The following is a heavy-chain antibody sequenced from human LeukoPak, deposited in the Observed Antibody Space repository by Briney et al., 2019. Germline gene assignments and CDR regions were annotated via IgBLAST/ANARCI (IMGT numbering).Heavy chain of an antibody. Sequence: PGGSLRLSCTASEFTVSRNYMLCVRQAPGKGLEWGSLIFSNGDTHYADSVKGRFTISRDTSKNTVSLQMNSLRVEDTGMYYCTRDQMNYWGQGTLVTVSS. D-gene: IGHD5-24*01. CDR1: EFTVSRNY. J-gene: IGHJ4*02. V-gene: IGHV3-53*01. CDR2: IFSNGDT. CDR3: TRDQMNY.